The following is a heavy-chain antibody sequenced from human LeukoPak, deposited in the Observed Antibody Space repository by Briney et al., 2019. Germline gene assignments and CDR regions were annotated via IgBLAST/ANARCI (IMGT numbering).Heavy chain of an antibody. D-gene: IGHD7-27*01. CDR3: ARDQYRRLTGDGDAFDI. V-gene: IGHV3-7*01. CDR1: GFTFTSYW. J-gene: IGHJ3*02. CDR2: INEDGSEK. Sequence: GGSLRLSCAASGFTFTSYWMSWVRQAPGKGLEWVANINEDGSEKYYVDSVKGRFTISRDNAKNSVSLQLNSLRAEDTAVYYCARDQYRRLTGDGDAFDIWGQGTMVTVSS.